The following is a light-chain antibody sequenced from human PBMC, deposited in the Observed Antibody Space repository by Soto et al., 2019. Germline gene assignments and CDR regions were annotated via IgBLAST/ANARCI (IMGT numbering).Light chain of an antibody. V-gene: IGLV1-40*01. CDR3: QSYDSSLSGSYV. CDR2: GNS. Sequence: SVLTHPPSVSGAPGQRVTISCTGSSSNIGAGYDVRWYQQLPGTAPKLLIYGNSNRPSGVPDRFSGSKSGTSASLAITGLQAEDEADYYCQSYDSSLSGSYVFGTGTKVTVL. J-gene: IGLJ1*01. CDR1: SSNIGAGYD.